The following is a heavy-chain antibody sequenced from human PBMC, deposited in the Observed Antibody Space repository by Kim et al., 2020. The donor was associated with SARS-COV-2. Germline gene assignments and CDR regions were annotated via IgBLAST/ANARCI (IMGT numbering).Heavy chain of an antibody. CDR2: LFSDSRT. CDR1: GFTVSADH. J-gene: IGHJ5*02. Sequence: GGSLRLSCAASGFTVSADHMSWVRQAPGKGLEWVSLLFSDSRTFYADSVKGRFTIPRDESRNTVYLEMNNLRPEDTAAYYCARHDRFDPWGHGTQVTVSS. D-gene: IGHD1-1*01. V-gene: IGHV3-53*01. CDR3: ARHDRFDP.